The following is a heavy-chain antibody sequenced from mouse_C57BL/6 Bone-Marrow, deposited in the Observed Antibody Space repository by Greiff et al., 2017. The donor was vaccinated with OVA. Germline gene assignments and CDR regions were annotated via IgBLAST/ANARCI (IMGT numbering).Heavy chain of an antibody. CDR1: GFTFSDYG. J-gene: IGHJ4*01. Sequence: EVKLMESGGGLVKPGGSLKLSCAASGFTFSDYGMHWVRQAPEKGLEWVAYISSGSSTIYYADTVKGRFTISRDNAKNTLFLQMTSLRSEDTAMYYCARRDYEYDGYAMDYWGQGTSVTVSS. CDR2: ISSGSSTI. V-gene: IGHV5-17*01. D-gene: IGHD2-4*01. CDR3: ARRDYEYDGYAMDY.